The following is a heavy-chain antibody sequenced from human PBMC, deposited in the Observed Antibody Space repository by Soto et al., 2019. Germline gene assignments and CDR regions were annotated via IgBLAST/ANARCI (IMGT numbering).Heavy chain of an antibody. CDR1: GLTFSSYA. D-gene: IGHD3-22*01. J-gene: IGHJ5*02. CDR3: AREGHYSNSSGDYYGNWFDP. Sequence: GGSLRLSCETSGLTFSSYALHWVRQAPGKGLEWVAVVSYDGTYKYYADSVKGRFTISRDNSRNTLYLQMNSLTVEDTAVYYCAREGHYSNSSGDYYGNWFDPWGQGTRVTVSS. CDR2: VSYDGTYK. V-gene: IGHV3-30*04.